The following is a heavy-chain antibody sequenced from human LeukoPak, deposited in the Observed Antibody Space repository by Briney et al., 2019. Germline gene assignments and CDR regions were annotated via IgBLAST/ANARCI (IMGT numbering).Heavy chain of an antibody. CDR1: GFTLSNYW. D-gene: IGHD2-21*01. CDR3: ARVTVSSSEVIFDY. Sequence: GGSLRLSCAASGFTLSNYWMHWVRQAPGKGLVWVSRINGDGSTITYGDSVRGRFTISRDSARNTLYLQMSSLRAEDTAVYYCARVTVSSSEVIFDYWGQGSLVTVSS. CDR2: INGDGSTI. V-gene: IGHV3-74*01. J-gene: IGHJ4*02.